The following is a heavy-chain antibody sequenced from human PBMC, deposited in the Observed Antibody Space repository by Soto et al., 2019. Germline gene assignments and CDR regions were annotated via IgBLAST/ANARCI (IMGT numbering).Heavy chain of an antibody. J-gene: IGHJ6*02. V-gene: IGHV5-51*01. Sequence: PGKSLKISCKGSGYNFIDYWIGWVRQMPGKGPEWMGIIYPGDSDTRYSPSFQGQVAISADKSIRTAYLQWSNLKASDTAMYYCARRTQXGNCSGGMCYSFGGMDVWGQGTTVTVSS. CDR1: GYNFIDYW. D-gene: IGHD2-15*01. CDR2: IYPGDSDT. CDR3: ARRTQXGNCSGGMCYSFGGMDV.